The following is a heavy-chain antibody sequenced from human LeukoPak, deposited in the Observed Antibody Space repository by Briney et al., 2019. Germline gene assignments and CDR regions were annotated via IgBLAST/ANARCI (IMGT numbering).Heavy chain of an antibody. CDR1: GFTFSDYY. V-gene: IGHV3-11*01. CDR3: ARALYDAFDV. Sequence: GGSLRLSCEASGFTFSDYYMSWIRQAPGKGPEWVSYISPSGSNMFYADSVKGRFTVSRDNVKTSVYLELSSLRDEDTAVYYCARALYDAFDVWGQGTKVAVSS. CDR2: ISPSGSNM. J-gene: IGHJ3*01.